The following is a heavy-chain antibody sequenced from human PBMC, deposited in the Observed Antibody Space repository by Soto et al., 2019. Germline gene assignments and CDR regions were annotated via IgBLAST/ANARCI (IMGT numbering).Heavy chain of an antibody. V-gene: IGHV3-30-3*01. CDR2: ISSDGSNE. Sequence: QVQLVESGGGVVQPGRSLRLSCAASGFTFGSYAMHWVRQAPGKGLEWVAVISSDGSNEYYADSVKGRFTISRDNSKNTLYVQMNSLRAEDTAVYYCARDGPRRWSGYYFDYWGQGTLVTASS. CDR1: GFTFGSYA. CDR3: ARDGPRRWSGYYFDY. J-gene: IGHJ4*02. D-gene: IGHD3-3*01.